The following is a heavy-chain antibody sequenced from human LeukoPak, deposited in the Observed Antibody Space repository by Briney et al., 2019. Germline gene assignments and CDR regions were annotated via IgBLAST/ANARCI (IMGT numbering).Heavy chain of an antibody. CDR2: INHSGST. V-gene: IGHV4-34*01. Sequence: SETLSLTCAVYGGSFSGYYWSSIRQPPGKGLESIGEINHSGSTNYNPSLKSRVTISVDTSKNQFSLKLSSVAAADTAVYYCAIDTRGYSGYDYDYWGQGTLVTVSS. CDR1: GGSFSGYY. D-gene: IGHD5-12*01. J-gene: IGHJ4*02. CDR3: AIDTRGYSGYDYDY.